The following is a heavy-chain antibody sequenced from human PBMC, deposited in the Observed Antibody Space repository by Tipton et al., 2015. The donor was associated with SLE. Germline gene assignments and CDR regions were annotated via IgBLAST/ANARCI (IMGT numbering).Heavy chain of an antibody. CDR2: IIPIFGTL. CDR1: GDTFSIHA. CDR3: TRGRREWELDDCFDP. J-gene: IGHJ5*02. V-gene: IGHV1-69*06. D-gene: IGHD1-26*01. Sequence: QLVQSGPEVKRPGSSVKVSCKASGDTFSIHAISWVRQAPGQGLEWMGGIIPIFGTLQYSQNFQGRVTMTRDTSISTAYMELSGLRSGDTAVYYCTRGRREWELDDCFDPWGQGTMVTVSS.